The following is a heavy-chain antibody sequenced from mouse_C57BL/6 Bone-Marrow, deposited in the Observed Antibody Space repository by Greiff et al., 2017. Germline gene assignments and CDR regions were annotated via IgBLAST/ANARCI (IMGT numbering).Heavy chain of an antibody. CDR2: IYPRSGTP. V-gene: IGHV1-81*01. Sequence: VQLQQSGAELARPGASVKLSCKASGYTFTSYGISWVKQRTGQGLEWIGEIYPRSGTPYYNEKFKGKATLTADKSSSTAYMKLRSLTSEASAVYYCARYYGSSDPWFAYWGQGTLVTVSA. J-gene: IGHJ3*01. D-gene: IGHD1-1*01. CDR3: ARYYGSSDPWFAY. CDR1: GYTFTSYG.